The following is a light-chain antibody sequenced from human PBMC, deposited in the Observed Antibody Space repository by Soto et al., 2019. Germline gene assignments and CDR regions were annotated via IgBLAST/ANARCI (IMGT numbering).Light chain of an antibody. CDR1: QSLVHSDGSTY. J-gene: IGKJ1*01. CDR3: VQGTQWPRA. CDR2: KVS. V-gene: IGKV2-30*02. Sequence: DVGLTQSPLSLPVTLGQSASISCRSSQSLVHSDGSTYLNWLQQRPGQSPRRLIYKVSKRDSGVPDIFSGSWSGTDFTLTISRVEAEDVVVYYCVQGTQWPRAVDQGIKVDIK.